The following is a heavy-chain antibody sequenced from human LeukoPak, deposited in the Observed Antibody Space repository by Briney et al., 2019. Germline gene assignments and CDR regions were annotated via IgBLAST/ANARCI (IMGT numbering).Heavy chain of an antibody. Sequence: SETLSLTCAVYGGSFSGYYWSWIRQPPGKGLEWIGSIYYSGSSYYNPSLKSRVTISVDTSKNQFSLKLSSVTAADTAVYYCARRAHNSVYFDYWGQGTLVTVSS. CDR3: ARRAHNSVYFDY. V-gene: IGHV4-34*01. CDR1: GGSFSGYY. CDR2: IYYSGSS. D-gene: IGHD5-24*01. J-gene: IGHJ4*02.